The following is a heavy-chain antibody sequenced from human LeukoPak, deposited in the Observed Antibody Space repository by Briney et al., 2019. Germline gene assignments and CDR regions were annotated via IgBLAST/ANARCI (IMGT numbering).Heavy chain of an antibody. D-gene: IGHD3-10*01. J-gene: IGHJ4*02. Sequence: APVKVSCKASGYTFTSYDINWVRQATGQGLEWMGRVNPNSGNTGYAQKFQGRVTMTRNTSISTAYMELSSLRSEDTAVYYCARARSYYYGSGSLYYWGQGTLVTVSS. CDR3: ARARSYYYGSGSLYY. CDR2: VNPNSGNT. CDR1: GYTFTSYD. V-gene: IGHV1-8*01.